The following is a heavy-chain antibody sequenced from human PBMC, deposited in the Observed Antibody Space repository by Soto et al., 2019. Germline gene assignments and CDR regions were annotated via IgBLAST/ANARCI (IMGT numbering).Heavy chain of an antibody. D-gene: IGHD3-3*01. CDR3: TAGSITIFGVAPDWFDP. CDR2: IRSKAYGGTT. J-gene: IGHJ5*02. V-gene: IGHV3-49*03. Sequence: SLRLSCTASGFTFGDYAMSWFRQAPGKGLEWVGFIRSKAYGGTTEYAASVKGRFTISRDDSKSIAYLQMNSLKTEDTAVYYCTAGSITIFGVAPDWFDPWGQGTLVTVSS. CDR1: GFTFGDYA.